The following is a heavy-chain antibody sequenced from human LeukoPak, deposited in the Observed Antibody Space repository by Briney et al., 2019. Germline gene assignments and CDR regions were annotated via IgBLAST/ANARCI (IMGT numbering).Heavy chain of an antibody. Sequence: SETLSLTCTVSGGSINRYYWSWIRQPAGEGLEWLGHIYASGTTNYNPSLNSRVTMSVDTSKNQFSLGLASVAAADTAVYYCARVADRFGYNYGIDEYFDYWGQGTLVTVSS. V-gene: IGHV4-4*07. CDR3: ARVADRFGYNYGIDEYFDY. D-gene: IGHD5-18*01. CDR1: GGSINRYY. J-gene: IGHJ4*02. CDR2: IYASGTT.